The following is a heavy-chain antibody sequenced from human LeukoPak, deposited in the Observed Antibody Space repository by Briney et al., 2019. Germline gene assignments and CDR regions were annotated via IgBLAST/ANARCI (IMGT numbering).Heavy chain of an antibody. CDR3: ARDRGVVATIDYFDY. Sequence: GGSLRLSCAASGFTFSSYSMNWVRQAPGKGLEWVSSISSSSSYIYYADPVKGLFTISRDNAKISLYLQMNSLRAEDTAVYYCARDRGVVATIDYFDYWGQGTLVTVSS. CDR1: GFTFSSYS. D-gene: IGHD5-12*01. V-gene: IGHV3-21*01. CDR2: ISSSSSYI. J-gene: IGHJ4*02.